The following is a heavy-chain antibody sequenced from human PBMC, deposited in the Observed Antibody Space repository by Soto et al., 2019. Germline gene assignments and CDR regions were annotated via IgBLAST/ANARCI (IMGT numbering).Heavy chain of an antibody. CDR3: ASSRGGL. CDR2: INHSGST. J-gene: IGHJ4*02. CDR1: GASISSGYY. D-gene: IGHD3-16*01. Sequence: SETLSLTCTVSGASISSGYYWSWFRQHPGKGLEWIGEINHSGSTSYNPSLKSRVTISVDTSKNQFSLKLSSVTAADTAVYYCASSRGGLWGQGTLVTVSS. V-gene: IGHV4-34*01.